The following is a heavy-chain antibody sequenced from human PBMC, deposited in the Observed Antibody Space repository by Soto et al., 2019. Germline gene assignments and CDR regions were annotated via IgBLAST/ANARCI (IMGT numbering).Heavy chain of an antibody. J-gene: IGHJ5*02. Sequence: EVQLVESGGGLVQPGGSLRLSCAASGFTFSSYWMSWVRQAPGKGLEWVANIKQDGSEKYYMDSVKGRFTISRDNAKNSLYLQMNSLRAEDTAVYYCARSIAARLNWFDPWGQGTLVTVSS. CDR2: IKQDGSEK. CDR1: GFTFSSYW. D-gene: IGHD6-6*01. V-gene: IGHV3-7*01. CDR3: ARSIAARLNWFDP.